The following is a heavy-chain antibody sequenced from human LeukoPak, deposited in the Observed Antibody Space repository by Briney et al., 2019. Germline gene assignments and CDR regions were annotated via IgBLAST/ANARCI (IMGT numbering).Heavy chain of an antibody. CDR3: AKGLHGGVGYGVDV. CDR1: GFTFSNYA. Sequence: GGSLRLSCTASGFTFSNYAMTWVSQAPGKGLEWVSSISGTGGRTYSADSVKGRFTISRDNSKNTLYLQMKNLRVEHTAVYYCAKGLHGGVGYGVDVWGQGTTVSVSS. J-gene: IGHJ6*02. D-gene: IGHD3-16*01. CDR2: ISGTGGRT. V-gene: IGHV3-23*01.